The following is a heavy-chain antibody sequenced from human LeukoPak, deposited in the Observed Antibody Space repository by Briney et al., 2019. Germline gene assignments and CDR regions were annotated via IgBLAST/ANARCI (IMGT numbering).Heavy chain of an antibody. Sequence: PSETLSLTCAVYGGSFSGYYWSWIRQPPGKGLEWIGEINHSGSTNYNPSLKSRVTISVDTSKNQFSLKLSSVTAADTAVYYCARRRYHYYMDVWGKGTTVTISS. V-gene: IGHV4-34*01. CDR1: GGSFSGYY. CDR2: INHSGST. J-gene: IGHJ6*03. CDR3: ARRRYHYYMDV.